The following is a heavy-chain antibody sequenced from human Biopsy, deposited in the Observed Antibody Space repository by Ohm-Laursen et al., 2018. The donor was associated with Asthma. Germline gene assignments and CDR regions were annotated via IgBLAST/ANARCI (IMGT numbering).Heavy chain of an antibody. CDR2: VYYSGST. D-gene: IGHD2-21*02. V-gene: IGHV4-59*01. CDR3: ARGVDRVTGLLDHFDS. Sequence: SETLSLTCTVSGGSINNFYWSWIRQLPGKGLESIGHVYYSGSTNYNPSLKSRVTISIDASKNQFSLKLTSVTAADTAVYYCARGVDRVTGLLDHFDSWGQGTLVTVSS. CDR1: GGSINNFY. J-gene: IGHJ4*02.